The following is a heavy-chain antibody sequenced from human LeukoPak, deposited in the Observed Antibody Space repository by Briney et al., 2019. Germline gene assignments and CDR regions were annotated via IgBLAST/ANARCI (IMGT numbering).Heavy chain of an antibody. V-gene: IGHV3-9*01. CDR3: ASLGSNSPSSWVPLENFDY. J-gene: IGHJ4*02. CDR2: ISWNSGSI. D-gene: IGHD2-2*01. CDR1: GFTFDDYA. Sequence: PGRSLRLSCAASGFTFDDYAMHWVRQAPGKGLEWVSGISWNSGSIGYADSVKGRFTISRDNAKNSLYLQMNSLRAEDTAVYYCASLGSNSPSSWVPLENFDYWGQGTLVTVSS.